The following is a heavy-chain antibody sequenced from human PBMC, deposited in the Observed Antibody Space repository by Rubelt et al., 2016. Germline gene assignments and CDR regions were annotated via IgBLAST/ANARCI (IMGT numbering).Heavy chain of an antibody. Sequence: QVQLQQWGAGLLKPSETLSLTCAVYGGSFSGYYWSWIRQPPGKGLELIGEINHSGSTNYHPSLKSRVPISVDTSKTQFSLKLSSVTAADTAVYYCARVTGGSSDYWGQGTLVTVSS. D-gene: IGHD3-16*01. CDR2: INHSGST. J-gene: IGHJ4*02. CDR3: ARVTGGSSDY. CDR1: GGSFSGYY. V-gene: IGHV4-34*01.